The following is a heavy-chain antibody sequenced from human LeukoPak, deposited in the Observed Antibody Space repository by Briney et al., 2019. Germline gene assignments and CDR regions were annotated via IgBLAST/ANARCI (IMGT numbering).Heavy chain of an antibody. D-gene: IGHD3-3*01. CDR2: IYYGGST. CDR3: AKDGLPVSRITIFGVAPPRGWFDP. Sequence: SETLSLTCTVSGGSISSSSYYWGWIRQPPGKGLEWIGSIYYGGSTYYNPSLKSRVTISVDTSKNQFSLKLSSVTAADTAVYYCAKDGLPVSRITIFGVAPPRGWFDPWGQGTLVTVSS. CDR1: GGSISSSSYY. J-gene: IGHJ5*02. V-gene: IGHV4-39*07.